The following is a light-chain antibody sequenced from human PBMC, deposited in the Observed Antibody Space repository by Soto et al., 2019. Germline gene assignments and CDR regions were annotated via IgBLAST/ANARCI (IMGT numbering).Light chain of an antibody. CDR3: QQDDNLPSLT. Sequence: DIQMTQSPSSLSASVGDRVTITCQASQDISNYLNWYQQKPGKAPKLLIYDASNLETGVPSRFSGSGSGTDFTFTISSLQPEDSATYYCQQDDNLPSLTFGGGTKVEIK. V-gene: IGKV1-33*01. CDR2: DAS. CDR1: QDISNY. J-gene: IGKJ4*01.